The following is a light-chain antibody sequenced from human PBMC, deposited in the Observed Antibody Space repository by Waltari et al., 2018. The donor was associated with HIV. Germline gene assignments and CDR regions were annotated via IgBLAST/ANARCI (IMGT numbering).Light chain of an antibody. CDR1: SSAVGGYNY. J-gene: IGLJ1*01. CDR3: CSYAGSYV. V-gene: IGLV2-11*01. Sequence: QSALTQPRPVSGSPGQSVTISCTGTSSAVGGYNYVSWYQQHPGKAPKLMIYDVSQRPSGVPDRFSGSKSGNTASLTISGLQAEDEADYYCCSYAGSYVFGTGTKVTVL. CDR2: DVS.